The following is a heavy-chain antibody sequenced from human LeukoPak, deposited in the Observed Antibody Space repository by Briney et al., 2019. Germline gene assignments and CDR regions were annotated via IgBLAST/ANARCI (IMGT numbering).Heavy chain of an antibody. CDR1: GFAFGSYA. D-gene: IGHD2-15*01. V-gene: IGHV3-23*01. Sequence: GSLRLSCTASGFAFGSYAMYWVRQAPGKGLEWVSGIFGSGGSAHYADSGKGRFTISTDNSKNTVYLEMNSLGVEDTAVYYCAKTTVGYSSGRFPGWPADYWGQGTLVTVSS. CDR2: IFGSGGSA. J-gene: IGHJ4*02. CDR3: AKTTVGYSSGRFPGWPADY.